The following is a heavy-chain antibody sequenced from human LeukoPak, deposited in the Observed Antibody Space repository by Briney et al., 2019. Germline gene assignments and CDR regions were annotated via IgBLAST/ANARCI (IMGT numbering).Heavy chain of an antibody. CDR2: IYYSGST. Sequence: SETLSLTCTVSGGSISSGGYYWSWIRQHPGKGLEWIGYIYYSGSTYYNPSLKSRVTISVDTSKNQFSLKLSSVTAADTAVYYCARVGQYYYDSSAAEDDAFDIWGQGTMVTVSS. J-gene: IGHJ3*02. CDR3: ARVGQYYYDSSAAEDDAFDI. CDR1: GGSISSGGYY. V-gene: IGHV4-31*03. D-gene: IGHD3-22*01.